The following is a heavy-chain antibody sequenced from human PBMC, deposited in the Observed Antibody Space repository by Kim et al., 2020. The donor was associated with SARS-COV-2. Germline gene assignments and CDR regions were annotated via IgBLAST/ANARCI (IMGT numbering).Heavy chain of an antibody. J-gene: IGHJ6*02. CDR3: ARVGGGIAASLVLYYYYGMDV. CDR2: ISAYNGNT. Sequence: ASVKVSCKASGYTFTSYGISWVRQAPGQGLEWMGWISAYNGNTNYAQKPQGRVTMTTDTSTSTAYMELRSLRSDDTAVYYCARVGGGIAASLVLYYYYGMDVWGQGTTVTVSS. D-gene: IGHD2-15*01. V-gene: IGHV1-18*01. CDR1: GYTFTSYG.